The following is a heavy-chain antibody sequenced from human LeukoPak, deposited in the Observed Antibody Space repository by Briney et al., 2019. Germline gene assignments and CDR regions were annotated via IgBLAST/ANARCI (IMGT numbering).Heavy chain of an antibody. V-gene: IGHV3-7*04. CDR3: VWGHYHDY. Sequence: PGGSLRLSCAASGFTFSYFWMTWVRQAPGKGLEWVANIKNDGSEKYYADSVEGRFTISRDNAKNSLYLQMDGLRADDTAVYYCVWGHYHDYTGQATLVTVSS. CDR2: IKNDGSEK. J-gene: IGHJ4*02. CDR1: GFTFSYFW.